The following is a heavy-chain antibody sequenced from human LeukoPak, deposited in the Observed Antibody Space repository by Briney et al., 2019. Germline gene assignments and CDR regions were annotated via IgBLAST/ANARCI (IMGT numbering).Heavy chain of an antibody. V-gene: IGHV3-23*01. J-gene: IGHJ4*02. CDR3: AKDGAYCNGDSCFEFFDY. D-gene: IGHD2-15*01. CDR1: GFTFIDYA. CDR2: ISGSGGTT. Sequence: PGGSLRLSCAASGFTFIDYAMRWVRQAPGKGLEWVSSISGSGGTTYYADSVKGRFTVSRDNSKNTLYLQMNSLRAEDTAVYYCAKDGAYCNGDSCFEFFDYWGQGTLVTVSS.